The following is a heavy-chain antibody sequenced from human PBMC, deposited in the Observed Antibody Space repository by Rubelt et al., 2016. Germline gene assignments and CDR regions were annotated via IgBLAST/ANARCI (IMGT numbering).Heavy chain of an antibody. CDR1: GYTFTSSY. J-gene: IGHJ4*02. Sequence: QVQLVQSGAEVKKPGASVKVSCTASGYTFTSSYMHWVRQAPGQGLEWMGRINHSGGGTTYAQKITGRVTMTRETSTSTVYMELSSLRSEDTAVYYCARGNLDYWGQGTLVTVSS. CDR3: ARGNLDY. V-gene: IGHV1-46*01. D-gene: IGHD1-14*01. CDR2: INHSGGGT.